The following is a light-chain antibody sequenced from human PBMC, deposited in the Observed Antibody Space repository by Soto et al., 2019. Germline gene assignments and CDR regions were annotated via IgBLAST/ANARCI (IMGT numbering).Light chain of an antibody. CDR2: DAS. J-gene: IGKJ5*01. CDR1: QRVSSY. CDR3: QQRSNWPIT. Sequence: EIVLTQSPATLSLSPGERATLSCRASQRVSSYLAWYQQKPAQAPRLLIYDASNRATGIPARFSGSGSGTDFTLTISSLQPEDFAVYYFQQRSNWPITFGQGTQLEIK. V-gene: IGKV3-11*01.